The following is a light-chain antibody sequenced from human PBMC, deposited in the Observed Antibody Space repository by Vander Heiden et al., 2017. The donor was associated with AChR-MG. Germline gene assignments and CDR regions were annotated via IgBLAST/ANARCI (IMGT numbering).Light chain of an antibody. Sequence: EIVMTQSPATLSVSPGERATLSCRASQSVSVNLAWYQQKPGQAPRLLIYDASTRATGAPARFSGSGSGTDFTLTISSLQSEDFAVYWCQQDHQLVTFGGGTTVDIK. CDR2: DAS. J-gene: IGKJ4*01. V-gene: IGKV3-15*01. CDR3: QQDHQLVT. CDR1: QSVSVN.